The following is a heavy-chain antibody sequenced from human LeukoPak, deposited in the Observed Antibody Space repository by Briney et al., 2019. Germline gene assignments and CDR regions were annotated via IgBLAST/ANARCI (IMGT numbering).Heavy chain of an antibody. D-gene: IGHD3-9*01. CDR3: TTGSSIYFDCIDY. CDR2: IKSKTDGGTT. Sequence: GGSLRLSCAASGFTFSNAWMSWVRQAPGKGLEWVGRIKSKTDGGTTDYAAPVKGRFTISRDDSKNTLYLQMNSLKTEDTAVYYCTTGSSIYFDCIDYWGQGTLVTVSS. V-gene: IGHV3-15*01. J-gene: IGHJ4*02. CDR1: GFTFSNAW.